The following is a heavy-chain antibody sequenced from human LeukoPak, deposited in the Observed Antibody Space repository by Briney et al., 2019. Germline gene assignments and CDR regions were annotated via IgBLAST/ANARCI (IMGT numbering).Heavy chain of an antibody. D-gene: IGHD2-2*01. V-gene: IGHV4-59*08. CDR3: ARHASSSTSWLPA. J-gene: IGHJ5*02. CDR1: GDSITNYY. Sequence: SETLSLTCTVSGDSITNYYWSWIRQPPGQGLEWIANTYYSGSANYNPSLKSRVTISVDTSKNQFSLKLTSVNAADTALYYCARHASSSTSWLPAWGQGILVTVSS. CDR2: TYYSGSA.